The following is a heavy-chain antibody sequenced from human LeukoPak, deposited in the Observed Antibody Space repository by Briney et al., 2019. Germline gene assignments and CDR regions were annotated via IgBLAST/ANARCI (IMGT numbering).Heavy chain of an antibody. V-gene: IGHV4-34*01. CDR3: ARERGYSYGYPHDY. D-gene: IGHD5-18*01. CDR2: INHSGST. CDR1: GGSFSGYY. Sequence: SETLSLTCAVYGGSFSGYYWSWIRQPPGKGLEWIGEINHSGSTNYNPSLRSRVTISVDASKNQFSLELSSVTAADTAVYYCARERGYSYGYPHDYWGQGTLVTVSS. J-gene: IGHJ4*02.